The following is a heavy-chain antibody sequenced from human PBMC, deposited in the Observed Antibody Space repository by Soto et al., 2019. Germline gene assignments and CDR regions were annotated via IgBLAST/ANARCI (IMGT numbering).Heavy chain of an antibody. CDR2: INPSDGST. Sequence: QVQLVQSGAEVQKPGASLKVSSKASGYTFTSYYLHWVRQALGHGLEWMGVINPSDGSTSYAQKFQGRVTMTRDTSTNTVYMEVSSLRSEDTAVYFCAREEIPTVNNYYYYMDVWGRGTTVTVSS. V-gene: IGHV1-46*03. CDR1: GYTFTSYY. D-gene: IGHD4-4*01. J-gene: IGHJ6*03. CDR3: AREEIPTVNNYYYYMDV.